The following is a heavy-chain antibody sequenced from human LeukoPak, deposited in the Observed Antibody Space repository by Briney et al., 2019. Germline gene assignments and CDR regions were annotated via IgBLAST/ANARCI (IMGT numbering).Heavy chain of an antibody. CDR2: FDPEDGET. CDR3: ATVLGYCSGGSCYPDY. J-gene: IGHJ4*02. Sequence: GASVKVSCKVSGYTLTELSMHWVRQAPGKGLEWMGGFDPEDGETIYAQKFQGRVTMTEDTSTDTAYMELSSLRSEDTAVYYCATVLGYCSGGSCYPDYWGQGTLVTVSS. CDR1: GYTLTELS. V-gene: IGHV1-24*01. D-gene: IGHD2-15*01.